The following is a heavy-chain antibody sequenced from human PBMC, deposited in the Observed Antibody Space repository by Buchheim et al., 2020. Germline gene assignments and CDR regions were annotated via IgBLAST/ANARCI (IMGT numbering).Heavy chain of an antibody. D-gene: IGHD1-7*01. CDR3: AREDGELYFDY. CDR1: GFTFSSYA. J-gene: IGHJ4*02. CDR2: ISYDGRSE. V-gene: IGHV3-30*04. Sequence: QVQLVESGGGVVQPGRALRLSCAASGFTFSSYAMHWVRQAPGKGLEWVAVISYDGRSENYVDSVKGRFTLSRENSENTLYLEMNSLRVEDTAVYYCAREDGELYFDYWGQGTL.